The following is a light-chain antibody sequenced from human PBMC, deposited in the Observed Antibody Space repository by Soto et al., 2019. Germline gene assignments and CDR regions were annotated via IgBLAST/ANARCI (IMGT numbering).Light chain of an antibody. CDR1: HTISSSY. Sequence: EMVLTQSPGTLSLSPGERATLSCRASHTISSSYLAWYQQKPGQAPRLLMYGISRRATGIPDRFSGSGSGTDFTLTITRREPEDCAVYYCQQYVTSSPRTFGQGTKVEIK. J-gene: IGKJ1*01. V-gene: IGKV3-20*01. CDR2: GIS. CDR3: QQYVTSSPRT.